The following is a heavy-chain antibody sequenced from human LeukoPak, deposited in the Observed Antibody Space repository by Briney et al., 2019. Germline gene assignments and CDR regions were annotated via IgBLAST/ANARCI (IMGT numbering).Heavy chain of an antibody. D-gene: IGHD2-2*03. J-gene: IGHJ3*02. V-gene: IGHV3-30*04. CDR2: ISDDGTSK. CDR1: GFTFSNNV. Sequence: GGPLGLSWVTSGFTFSNNVMHGFRQGPAKGRGWVAVISDDGTSKFYADSVKGRFTIFRDNSKNTLFLQINSLRPEDTAMYYCARVDDLDAFDIWGQGTLVTVSS. CDR3: ARVDDLDAFDI.